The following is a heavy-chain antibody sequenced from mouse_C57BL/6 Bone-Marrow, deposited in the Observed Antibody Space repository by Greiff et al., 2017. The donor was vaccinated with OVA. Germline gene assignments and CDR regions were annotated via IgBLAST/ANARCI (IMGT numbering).Heavy chain of an antibody. J-gene: IGHJ2*01. CDR1: GYTFTSYW. Sequence: QVQLQQPGAELVKPGASVKLSCKASGYTFTSYWMHWVKQRPGQGLEWIGMIHPNSGSTNYNEKFKSKATLTVDKSSSTAYVQLSSLTSEDSAVYYCAREGYSITTVVATRYYFDYWGQGTTLTVSS. D-gene: IGHD1-1*01. CDR2: IHPNSGST. V-gene: IGHV1-64*01. CDR3: AREGYSITTVVATRYYFDY.